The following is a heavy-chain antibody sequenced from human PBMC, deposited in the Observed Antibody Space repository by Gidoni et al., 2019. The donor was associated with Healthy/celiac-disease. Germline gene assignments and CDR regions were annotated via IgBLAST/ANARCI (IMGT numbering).Heavy chain of an antibody. CDR3: AHTAPEHNVFWSGYQLHNWFDP. D-gene: IGHD3-3*01. CDR2: IYWDDDN. Sequence: QITLKESGPTLAKPTQTLTLTCTFSGFSVSTSGVGVGWIRQPPGKALEWLALIYWDDDNRYSPSLKSRLTSTKDTSKNQVVLTMTNMYPVDTATYYCAHTAPEHNVFWSGYQLHNWFDPWGQGTLVTVSS. CDR1: GFSVSTSGVG. J-gene: IGHJ5*02. V-gene: IGHV2-5*02.